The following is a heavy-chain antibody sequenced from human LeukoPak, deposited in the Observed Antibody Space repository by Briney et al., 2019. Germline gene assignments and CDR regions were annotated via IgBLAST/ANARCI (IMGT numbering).Heavy chain of an antibody. CDR3: ARDGCGSSSCLDY. J-gene: IGHJ4*02. Sequence: SETLSLTCTVSGGSINSYYWIWIRQPPGKGLEWIGYISYSGSTNYNPSLKSRVTISVDTSKNQFSLKLSSVTAADTAVYYCARDGCGSSSCLDYWGQGTLVTVSS. CDR1: GGSINSYY. D-gene: IGHD6-6*01. V-gene: IGHV4-59*01. CDR2: ISYSGST.